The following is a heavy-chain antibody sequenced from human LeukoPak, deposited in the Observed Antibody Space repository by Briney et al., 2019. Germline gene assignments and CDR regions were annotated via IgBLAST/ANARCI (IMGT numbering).Heavy chain of an antibody. Sequence: SETLSLTCTVSGGSIGTSHYYWGWLRQPPGKGLEWIGSIYFSGSTNYNPSLKSRVTISVDTSKNQFSLKLSSVTAADTAVYYCATVWELLYWGQGTMVTVSS. CDR1: GGSIGTSHYY. CDR3: ATVWELLY. J-gene: IGHJ3*01. V-gene: IGHV4-39*07. D-gene: IGHD1-26*01. CDR2: IYFSGST.